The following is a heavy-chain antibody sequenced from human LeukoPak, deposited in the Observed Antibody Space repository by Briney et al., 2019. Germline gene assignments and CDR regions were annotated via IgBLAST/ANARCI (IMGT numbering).Heavy chain of an antibody. D-gene: IGHD5-12*01. CDR1: GGSISSSNYY. CDR3: ARGGYSDYDLTHFDY. J-gene: IGHJ4*02. Sequence: SETLSLTCTVSGGSISSSNYYWDWIRQPPGKGLEWIGSIYYSGNTYYNPSLKSRVTISVDTSKNQFSLKLNSVTAADTALYYCARGGYSDYDLTHFDYWGQGALVTVSS. V-gene: IGHV4-39*01. CDR2: IYYSGNT.